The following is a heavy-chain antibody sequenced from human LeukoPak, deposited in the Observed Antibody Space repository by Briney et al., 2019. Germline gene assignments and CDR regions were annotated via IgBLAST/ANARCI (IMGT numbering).Heavy chain of an antibody. CDR1: GGSISSSSYY. CDR3: ARITITLSSYYIDY. CDR2: IYYSGTT. Sequence: SETLSLTCTVSGGSISSSSYYWGWIRQPPGKGLEWIGSIYYSGTTYSCASLKRRVTISVDTSKYQFSLKLSSVTAADTAVYYCARITITLSSYYIDYWGQRSPLTVSS. D-gene: IGHD3-10*01. J-gene: IGHJ4*01. V-gene: IGHV4-39*01.